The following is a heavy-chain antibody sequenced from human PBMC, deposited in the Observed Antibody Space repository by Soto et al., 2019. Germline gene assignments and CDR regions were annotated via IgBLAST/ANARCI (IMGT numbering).Heavy chain of an antibody. V-gene: IGHV1-18*01. CDR3: ARVQIVVVAGGTPADY. CDR2: INPYNGKT. J-gene: IGHJ4*02. D-gene: IGHD2-15*01. Sequence: QVQLEQSGAEVKKSGASVKVSCKASGYIFSTHGINWVRQAPGQGLEWMGWINPYNGKTNYAQKFQGRVTMTTETSRKTAYMELRSLRSDDTAVYYCARVQIVVVAGGTPADYWGQGTLVTVSS. CDR1: GYIFSTHG.